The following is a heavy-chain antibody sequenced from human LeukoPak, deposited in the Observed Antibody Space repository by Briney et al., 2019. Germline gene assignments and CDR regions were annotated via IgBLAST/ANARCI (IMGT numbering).Heavy chain of an antibody. J-gene: IGHJ4*02. CDR2: IFYTGNT. CDR1: GGSISPYC. Sequence: PSETLSLTCTVSGGSISPYCWSWIRQPPGKGLEWIGYIFYTGNTNYNPSLKSRVTISVDTSKNQFSLKLSSVTAADTAVYYCAGYRSGWFSHYWGQGTLVTVSS. V-gene: IGHV4-59*08. CDR3: AGYRSGWFSHY. D-gene: IGHD6-19*01.